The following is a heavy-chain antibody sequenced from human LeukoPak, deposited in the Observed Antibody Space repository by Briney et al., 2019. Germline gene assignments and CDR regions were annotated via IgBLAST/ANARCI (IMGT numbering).Heavy chain of an antibody. V-gene: IGHV3-33*06. CDR3: AKTYSRESGYDFFFQY. Sequence: GGSLRLSCAASGFSFSNYGFHCVRQAPGKGLDWVSAISYDGKNIHYADSVKGRFTISRDNSRNTVYLQMNSLRVEDTAVYYCAKTYSRESGYDFFFQYWGQGTRVTVSS. J-gene: IGHJ4*02. CDR2: ISYDGKNI. D-gene: IGHD5-12*01. CDR1: GFSFSNYG.